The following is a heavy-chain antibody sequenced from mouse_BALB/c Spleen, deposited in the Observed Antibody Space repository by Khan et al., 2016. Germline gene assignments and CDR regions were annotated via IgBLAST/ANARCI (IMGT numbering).Heavy chain of an antibody. J-gene: IGHJ3*01. V-gene: IGHV14-3*02. CDR2: IDPANGNT. D-gene: IGHD1-1*01. CDR1: GFNIKDTY. Sequence: VQLKQAGAELMKPGASVKLSCTVSGFNIKDTYMHWVNQRPEQGLGWIGRIDPANGNTKYDPKFQDKATITADTSSNTAYLQLSSLTSEDTAVYYCSRRVYAYEFAYWGHGTLFTVSA. CDR3: SRRVYAYEFAY.